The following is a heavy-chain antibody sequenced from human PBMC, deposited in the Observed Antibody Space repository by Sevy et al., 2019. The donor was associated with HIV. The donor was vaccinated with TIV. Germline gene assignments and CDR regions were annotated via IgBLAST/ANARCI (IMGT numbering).Heavy chain of an antibody. Sequence: SETLSLTCAVSGYSITSGYLWGWIRQPPGKGLEWIGSVFHSGSTYYNPSLNSRVIISVDTSKNEFSLILNSVTAADTAVYYCARHSHGSGTYYVPFNSWGHGTLVTVSS. CDR1: GYSITSGYL. CDR2: VFHSGST. D-gene: IGHD3-10*01. V-gene: IGHV4-38-2*01. CDR3: ARHSHGSGTYYVPFNS. J-gene: IGHJ5*01.